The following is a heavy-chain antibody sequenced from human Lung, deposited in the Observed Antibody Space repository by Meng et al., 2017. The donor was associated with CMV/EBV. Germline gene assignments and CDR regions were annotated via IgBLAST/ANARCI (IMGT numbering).Heavy chain of an antibody. J-gene: IGHJ6*02. CDR2: INPNSGGT. CDR1: GYFFTGHF. D-gene: IGHD1-14*01. V-gene: IGHV1-2*02. Sequence: VSXXVSXKASGYFFTGHFVHWVRQAPGQGLEWMGWINPNSGGTKYTQKFQGRVTMTRDTSISTVYMELSGLRSDDTAMYYCARAQDTTSADYYNYGIDVWXQGTTVTAP. CDR3: ARAQDTTSADYYNYGIDV.